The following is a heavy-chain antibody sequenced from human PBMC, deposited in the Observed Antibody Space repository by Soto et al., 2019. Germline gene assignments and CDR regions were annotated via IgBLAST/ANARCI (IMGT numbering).Heavy chain of an antibody. V-gene: IGHV4-39*01. D-gene: IGHD6-19*01. CDR2: IYYRGST. J-gene: IGHJ4*02. CDR1: GGSISSSRYY. CDR3: ARKSDAVASKPPDY. Sequence: QLQLQESGPGLVKPSETLSLTCSVSGGSISSSRYYWGWIRQPPGKGLEWIGSIYYRGSTSYNPSLKSRVTISVDTSKNQFSLKLSSVTAADTAVYYCARKSDAVASKPPDYWGQGTLVTVSS.